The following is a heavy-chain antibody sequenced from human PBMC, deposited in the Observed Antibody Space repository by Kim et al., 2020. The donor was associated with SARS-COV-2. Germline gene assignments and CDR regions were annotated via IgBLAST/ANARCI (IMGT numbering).Heavy chain of an antibody. D-gene: IGHD2-15*01. Sequence: SLKRRVTLSVDTSKNQFSLKRSSVTAADTAVYYCARSRGCSGGSCYRFDPWGQGTLVTVSS. CDR3: ARSRGCSGGSCYRFDP. V-gene: IGHV4-39*01. J-gene: IGHJ5*02.